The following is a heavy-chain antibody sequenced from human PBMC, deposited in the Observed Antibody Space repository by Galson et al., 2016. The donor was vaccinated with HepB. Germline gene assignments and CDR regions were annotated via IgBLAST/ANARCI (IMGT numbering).Heavy chain of an antibody. CDR1: GFTFSSYA. CDR2: ISFDGSNR. Sequence: SLRLSCATSGFTFSSYAIHWVRQAPGKGLEWVAAISFDGSNRDYAESVKGRFTISRDNSKDTYLQMNSLRHEETAMYYCARDRGYRGYEGADYWGQGTLVTVSS. V-gene: IGHV3-30-3*01. D-gene: IGHD5-12*01. J-gene: IGHJ4*02. CDR3: ARDRGYRGYEGADY.